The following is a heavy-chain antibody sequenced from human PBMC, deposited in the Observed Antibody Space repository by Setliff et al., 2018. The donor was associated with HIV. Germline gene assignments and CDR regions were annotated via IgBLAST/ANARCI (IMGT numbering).Heavy chain of an antibody. CDR1: GDSISTDY. D-gene: IGHD3-10*01. CDR3: AVLTHYYGSGSSGPTDYYYYMDV. Sequence: PSETLSLTCTVSGDSISTDYWTWIRQPPGKGLEWIGYIFSSGSTNYNPSLQSRVTISIDPSKNQFSLKLSSVTAADTAVYYCAVLTHYYGSGSSGPTDYYYYMDVWGKGTTVTVSS. V-gene: IGHV4-4*09. CDR2: IFSSGST. J-gene: IGHJ6*03.